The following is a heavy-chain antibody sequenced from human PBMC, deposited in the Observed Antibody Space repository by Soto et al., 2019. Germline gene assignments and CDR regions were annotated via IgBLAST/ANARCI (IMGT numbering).Heavy chain of an antibody. CDR1: GFTFSIYA. J-gene: IGHJ6*02. CDR2: VSGRDSST. CDR3: ARAGHYDILTGYYAGDYYYGMDV. Sequence: GGSLRLSCEASGFTFSIYAMNWVRQPPGRGLEWVSSVSGRDSSTYYADSVKGRITISRDNSKNTLYLQMNSLRAEDTAVYYCARAGHYDILTGYYAGDYYYGMDVWGQGTTVTVSS. V-gene: IGHV3-23*01. D-gene: IGHD3-9*01.